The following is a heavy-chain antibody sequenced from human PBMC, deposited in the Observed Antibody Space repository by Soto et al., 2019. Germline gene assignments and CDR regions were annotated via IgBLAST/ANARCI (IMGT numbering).Heavy chain of an antibody. CDR3: ARGRGDTLFGAFDI. V-gene: IGHV4-31*03. D-gene: IGHD2-21*01. CDR2: IYYSGST. J-gene: IGHJ3*02. CDR1: GGSISSGGYY. Sequence: SETLSLTCTVSGGSISSGGYYWSWIRQHPGKGLEWIGYIYYSGSTYYNPSLKSRVTISVDTSKNQFSLKLSSVTAADTAVYYCARGRGDTLFGAFDIWGQGTMVTV.